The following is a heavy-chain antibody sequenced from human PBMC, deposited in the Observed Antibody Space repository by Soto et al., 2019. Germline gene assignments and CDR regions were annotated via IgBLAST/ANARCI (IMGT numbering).Heavy chain of an antibody. CDR3: ARDQLYYNDISGRPLNAFDV. Sequence: GGSLRLSCAASGFTFSSYGMHWVRQAPGKGLEWVAVIWYDGSNKYYADSVKGRFTISRDNSKNTLYLQMNSLRAEDTAVYYCARDQLYYNDISGRPLNAFDVWGQATMVTVS. D-gene: IGHD3-22*01. CDR2: IWYDGSNK. V-gene: IGHV3-33*01. CDR1: GFTFSSYG. J-gene: IGHJ3*01.